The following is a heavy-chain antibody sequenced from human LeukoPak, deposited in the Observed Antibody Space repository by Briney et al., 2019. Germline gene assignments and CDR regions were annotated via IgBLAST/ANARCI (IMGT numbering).Heavy chain of an antibody. CDR1: GFTFSSYG. V-gene: IGHV3-30*18. CDR2: ISYDGSNK. J-gene: IGHJ4*02. D-gene: IGHD3-3*01. CDR3: AKEATYYDFWSGYPSGFGY. Sequence: GSLRLSCAASGFTFSSYGMHWVRQAPGKGLEWVAVISYDGSNKYYADSVKGRFTISRDNSKNTLYLQMNSLRAEDTAVYYCAKEATYYDFWSGYPSGFGYWGQGTLVTVSS.